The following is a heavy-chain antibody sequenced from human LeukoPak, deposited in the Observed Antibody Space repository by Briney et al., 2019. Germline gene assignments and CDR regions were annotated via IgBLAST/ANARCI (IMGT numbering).Heavy chain of an antibody. V-gene: IGHV1-69*04. Sequence: ASVKVSCKASGGTFSSYAISWVRQAPGQGLEWMGRIIPILGIANYAQKFQGRVTITADKSTSTAYMELSSLRSEDTAVYYCARVYLSGGEYDSSGYYLAPFDYWGQGTLVTVSS. CDR1: GGTFSSYA. CDR3: ARVYLSGGEYDSSGYYLAPFDY. CDR2: IIPILGIA. D-gene: IGHD3-22*01. J-gene: IGHJ4*02.